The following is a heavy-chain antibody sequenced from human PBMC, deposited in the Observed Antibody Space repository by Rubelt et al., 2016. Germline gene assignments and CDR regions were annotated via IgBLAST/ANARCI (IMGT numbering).Heavy chain of an antibody. CDR2: INTNTGNP. V-gene: IGHV7-4-1*02. J-gene: IGHJ6*02. D-gene: IGHD2-2*01. Sequence: MNWVRQAPGQGLEWMGWINTNTGNPTYAQGFTGRFVFSLDTSVSTAYLQISSLQAEDTAVYYCAREYCSSTSCYPTYYYYGMDVWGQGTTVTVSS. CDR3: AREYCSSTSCYPTYYYYGMDV.